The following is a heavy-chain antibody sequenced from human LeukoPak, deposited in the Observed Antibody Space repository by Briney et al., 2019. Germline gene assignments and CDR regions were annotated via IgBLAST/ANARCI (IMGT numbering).Heavy chain of an antibody. V-gene: IGHV3-7*01. CDR1: GFTFSNYW. D-gene: IGHD6-6*01. J-gene: IGHJ4*02. Sequence: GGSLRLSCAASGFTFSNYWMSWVRQAPGKGLEWVANINQDGSVKYYVDSVKGRFTISRDNAKNSLYLQINSLGAEDTAVYYCARIGYSSSSIDYWGQGTLVTVSS. CDR2: INQDGSVK. CDR3: ARIGYSSSSIDY.